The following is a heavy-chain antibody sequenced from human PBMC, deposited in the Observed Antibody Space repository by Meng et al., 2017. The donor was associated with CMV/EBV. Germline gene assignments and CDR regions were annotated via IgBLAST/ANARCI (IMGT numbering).Heavy chain of an antibody. CDR2: IIPIFGTA. J-gene: IGHJ4*02. CDR1: GYTFTSYG. V-gene: IGHV1-69*05. D-gene: IGHD2-2*01. CDR3: AFSDCSSTSCWFDY. Sequence: SVKVSCKASGYTFTSYGISWVRQAPGQGLEWMRGIIPIFGTANYAQKFQGRVTITTDESTSTAYMELSSLRSEDTAVYYCAFSDCSSTSCWFDYWGQGTLVTVSS.